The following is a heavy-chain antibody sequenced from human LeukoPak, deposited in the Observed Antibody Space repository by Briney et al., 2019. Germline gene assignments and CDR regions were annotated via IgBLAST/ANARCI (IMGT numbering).Heavy chain of an antibody. J-gene: IGHJ5*02. Sequence: GGSLRLSCVASGFTFSTFAMHWVRQTPDKGLDWVASISSDGRSENYADSVKGRFTISRDNSKNTLYLRMNNLTPEDTAVYYCARDPLKEQLWKHLGLGHNWFDPWGQGTLVTVSS. CDR1: GFTFSTFA. D-gene: IGHD5-18*01. V-gene: IGHV3-30*03. CDR2: ISSDGRSE. CDR3: ARDPLKEQLWKHLGLGHNWFDP.